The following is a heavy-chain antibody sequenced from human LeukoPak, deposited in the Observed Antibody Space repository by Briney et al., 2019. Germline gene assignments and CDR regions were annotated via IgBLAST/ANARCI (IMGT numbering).Heavy chain of an antibody. CDR1: GYTFTGYY. J-gene: IGHJ4*02. D-gene: IGHD6-13*01. V-gene: IGHV1-2*06. Sequence: ASVKVSCKASGYTFTGYYMHWVRQAPGQGLEWMGRINPNSGGTNYAQKFQGRVTMTRDTPISTAYMELSRLRSDDTAVYYCASAGYSSSWSTESPQGYWGQGTLVTVSS. CDR3: ASAGYSSSWSTESPQGY. CDR2: INPNSGGT.